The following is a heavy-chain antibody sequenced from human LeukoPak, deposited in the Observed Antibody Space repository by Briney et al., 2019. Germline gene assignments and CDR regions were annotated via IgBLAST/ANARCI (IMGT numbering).Heavy chain of an antibody. J-gene: IGHJ4*02. V-gene: IGHV1-3*04. CDR2: LKTGNGNT. CDR1: GYTFTSNA. CDR3: ARDLSAVAGLGDY. D-gene: IGHD6-19*01. Sequence: ASVKVSFTASGYTFTSNAMHWVRQAPGQRLEWMGWLKTGNGNTKYSQKFQGRVTITRDTSASTAYLELSNLRSEDTAVYYCARDLSAVAGLGDYWGQGTLVTVSS.